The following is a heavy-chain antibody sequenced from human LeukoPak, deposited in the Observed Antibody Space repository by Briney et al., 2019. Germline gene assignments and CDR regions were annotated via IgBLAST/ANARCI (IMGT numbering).Heavy chain of an antibody. J-gene: IGHJ4*02. D-gene: IGHD3-22*01. Sequence: GGSPRLSCAASGFTFSSYSMNWVRQVPGKGLEWVSYISSSSGTIYYADSVKGRFTISRDNAENSLYLQMNSLRDEDTAVYYCARDLNLYDSSGYYPRWGQGTLVTVSS. CDR3: ARDLNLYDSSGYYPR. CDR2: ISSSSGTI. CDR1: GFTFSSYS. V-gene: IGHV3-48*02.